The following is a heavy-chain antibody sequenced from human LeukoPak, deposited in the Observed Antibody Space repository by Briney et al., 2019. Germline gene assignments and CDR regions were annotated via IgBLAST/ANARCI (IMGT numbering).Heavy chain of an antibody. Sequence: ASVKVSCKVSGYTLTELSMHWVRQAPGKGLEWMGGFDPEDGETIYAQKFQGRVTMTEDTSTDTAYMELSSLRSEDTAVYYCATVTDSGYREYYFDYWGQGTLVTVSS. D-gene: IGHD3-22*01. CDR1: GYTLTELS. CDR2: FDPEDGET. CDR3: ATVTDSGYREYYFDY. J-gene: IGHJ4*02. V-gene: IGHV1-24*01.